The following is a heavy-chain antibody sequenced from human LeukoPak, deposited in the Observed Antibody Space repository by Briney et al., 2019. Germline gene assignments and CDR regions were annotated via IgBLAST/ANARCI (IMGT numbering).Heavy chain of an antibody. CDR1: GFTFRYYW. J-gene: IGHJ4*02. Sequence: GGSLRLSCAVSGFTFRYYWMSWVRQAPGKGLECVANIKEDGSEKYYVDSVKGRFTISRDNAKRSLYLQMNSLRAEDTAVYYCASRNLFEYWGQGTLVTVSS. CDR3: ASRNLFEY. D-gene: IGHD1-14*01. V-gene: IGHV3-7*01. CDR2: IKEDGSEK.